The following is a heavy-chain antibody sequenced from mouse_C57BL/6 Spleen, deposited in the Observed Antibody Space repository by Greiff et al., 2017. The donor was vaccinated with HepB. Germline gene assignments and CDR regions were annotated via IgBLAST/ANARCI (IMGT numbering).Heavy chain of an antibody. J-gene: IGHJ2*01. V-gene: IGHV1-76*01. CDR2: IYPGSGNT. CDR1: GYTFTDYY. CDR3: ARSEPTFDY. Sequence: QVHVKQSVAELVRPGASVKLSCKASGYTFTDYYINWVKQRPGQGLEWIARIYPGSGNTYYNEKFKGKATLTAEKSSSTAYMQLSSLTSEDSAVYFCARSEPTFDYWGQGTTLTVSS.